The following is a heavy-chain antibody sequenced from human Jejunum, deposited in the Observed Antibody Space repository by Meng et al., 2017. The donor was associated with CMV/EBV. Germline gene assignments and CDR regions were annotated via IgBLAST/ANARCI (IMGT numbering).Heavy chain of an antibody. D-gene: IGHD4-11*01. Sequence: CTVSVASVSENYCSWLRQSPGKGLEWIGYISYGEFTNYNPSLRSRVSISVDTSKNQLSLTLTSVTAADAAIYYCARGSGYSIYDDWGQGTLVTVSS. CDR3: ARGSGYSIYDD. V-gene: IGHV4-59*02. J-gene: IGHJ4*02. CDR2: ISYGEFT. CDR1: VASVSENY.